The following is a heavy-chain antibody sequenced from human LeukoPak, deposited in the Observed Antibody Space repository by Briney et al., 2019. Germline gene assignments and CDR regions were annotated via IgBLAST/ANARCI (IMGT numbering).Heavy chain of an antibody. CDR1: GGSISSYY. CDR3: AKSPGRTRYYYYYMDV. V-gene: IGHV4-4*09. CDR2: IYTSGST. J-gene: IGHJ6*03. Sequence: SETLSLTCTVSGGSISSYYWSWIRQPPAKGLEWIGYIYTSGSTNYNPSLKSRVTISVDTSKNQFSLKLSSVTAADTAVYYCAKSPGRTRYYYYYMDVWGKGTTVTVSS.